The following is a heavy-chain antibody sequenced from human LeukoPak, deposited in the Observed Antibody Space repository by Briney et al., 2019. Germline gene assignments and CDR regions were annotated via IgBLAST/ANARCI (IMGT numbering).Heavy chain of an antibody. Sequence: ASVKVSCKASGYTFTGYYMHWVRQAPGQGLEWMGRINPNSGGTNYAQKFQGRVTMTRDTSISTAYMELRSLRSDDTAVYYCARGEYYNAFDIWGQGTMVTVSS. CDR1: GYTFTGYY. J-gene: IGHJ3*02. CDR2: INPNSGGT. CDR3: ARGEYYNAFDI. V-gene: IGHV1-2*06. D-gene: IGHD3-10*01.